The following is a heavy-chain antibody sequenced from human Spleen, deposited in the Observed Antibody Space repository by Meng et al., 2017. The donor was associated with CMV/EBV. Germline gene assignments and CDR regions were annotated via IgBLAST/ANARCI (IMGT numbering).Heavy chain of an antibody. CDR2: ISSSNNYI. CDR3: ARDLANVIIGYYYYGMDV. D-gene: IGHD2-8*01. V-gene: IGHV3-21*06. Sequence: GESLKISCAASGLTFSSYSMNWVRQAPGKGLEWVSFISSSNNYIYNADSVKGRFTISRDNAKNSLYLQMNSLRAEDTAVYYCARDLANVIIGYYYYGMDVWGQGTTVTVSS. CDR1: GLTFSSYS. J-gene: IGHJ6*02.